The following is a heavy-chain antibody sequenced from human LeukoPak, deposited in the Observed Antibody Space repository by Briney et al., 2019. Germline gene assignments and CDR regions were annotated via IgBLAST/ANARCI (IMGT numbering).Heavy chain of an antibody. Sequence: ASVKVSCKASGYTFTSYGISWVRQAPGQGLEWMGWINPNSGGTNYAQKFQGRVTMTRDTSITTAYMELSRLESDDTAVYYCAKVKGYYDSSGHYDYWGQGTLVTVSS. D-gene: IGHD3-22*01. J-gene: IGHJ4*02. CDR1: GYTFTSYG. V-gene: IGHV1-2*02. CDR3: AKVKGYYDSSGHYDY. CDR2: INPNSGGT.